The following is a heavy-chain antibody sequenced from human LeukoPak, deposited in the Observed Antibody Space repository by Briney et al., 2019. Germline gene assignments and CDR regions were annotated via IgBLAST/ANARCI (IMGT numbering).Heavy chain of an antibody. D-gene: IGHD1-26*01. CDR1: TFTSSGHW. CDR3: VRDLTIVGVAQVHH. CDR2: IKEDGSEK. J-gene: IGHJ5*02. Sequence: PGGSLRLSCAASTFTSSGHWMSWARQAPGKGLEWVANIKEDGSEKYYLDSVKGRFTISRDNAKNSLFLHMNSLRAEDTAVYYCVRDLTIVGVAQVHHWGQGTLVTVSS. V-gene: IGHV3-7*01.